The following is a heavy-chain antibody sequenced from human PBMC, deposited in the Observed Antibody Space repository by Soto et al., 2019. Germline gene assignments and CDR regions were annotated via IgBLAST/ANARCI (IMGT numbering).Heavy chain of an antibody. J-gene: IGHJ4*02. CDR3: AKVGAARPREYYFDY. V-gene: IGHV3-23*01. CDR1: GFTFSSYA. D-gene: IGHD6-6*01. Sequence: GGSLRLSCAASGFTFSSYAMSWVRQAPGKGLEWVSAISGSGGSTYYADSVKGRFTISRDNSKNTLYLQMNSLRAEDTAVYYCAKVGAARPREYYFDYWGQGTLVTSPQ. CDR2: ISGSGGST.